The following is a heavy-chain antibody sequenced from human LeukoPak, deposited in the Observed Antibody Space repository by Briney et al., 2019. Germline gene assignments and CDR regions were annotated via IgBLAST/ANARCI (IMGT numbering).Heavy chain of an antibody. J-gene: IGHJ4*02. CDR2: IKQDATEK. V-gene: IGHV3-7*01. D-gene: IGHD3-10*01. Sequence: GGSLRLSCAASGFTFSSYWMSWVRQAPGKGLEWVANIKQDATEKYYVDSVKGRFTISRDNAKNSLYLLMNSLRAEDTAVYYCARTGGYYGSGSYPNDYWGQGTLVTVSS. CDR3: ARTGGYYGSGSYPNDY. CDR1: GFTFSSYW.